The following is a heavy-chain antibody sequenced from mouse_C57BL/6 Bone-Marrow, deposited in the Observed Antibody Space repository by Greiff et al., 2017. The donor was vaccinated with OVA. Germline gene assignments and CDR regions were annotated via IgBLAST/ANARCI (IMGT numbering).Heavy chain of an antibody. J-gene: IGHJ4*01. D-gene: IGHD2-1*01. CDR2: SRNKANDYTT. Sequence: EVMLVESGGGLVQSGRSLRLSCATSGFTFSDFYMEWVRQAPGKGLEWIAASRNKANDYTTEYSASVKGRFIVSRDTSQSILYLQMNALRAEDTAIYYCARDAYGNYDYAMDYWGQGTSVTVSS. V-gene: IGHV7-1*01. CDR1: GFTFSDFY. CDR3: ARDAYGNYDYAMDY.